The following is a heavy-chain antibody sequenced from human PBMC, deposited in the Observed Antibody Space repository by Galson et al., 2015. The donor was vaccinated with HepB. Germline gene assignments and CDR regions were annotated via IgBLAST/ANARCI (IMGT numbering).Heavy chain of an antibody. CDR1: GGTFSSHT. V-gene: IGHV1-69*13. CDR2: IIPMFGSG. J-gene: IGHJ4*02. Sequence: SVKVSCKASGGTFSSHTISWVRQAPGQGLEWMGGIIPMFGSGNYAQKFQGRVTITADESKSTTYMELSSLRSGDTAVYYCVRQYDTSGYYAYWGQGTLVTVS. CDR3: VRQYDTSGYYAY. D-gene: IGHD3-22*01.